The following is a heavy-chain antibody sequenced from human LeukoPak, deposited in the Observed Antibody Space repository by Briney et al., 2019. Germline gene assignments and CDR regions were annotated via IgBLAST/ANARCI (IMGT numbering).Heavy chain of an antibody. J-gene: IGHJ5*02. V-gene: IGHV4-34*01. CDR3: ARGLWFDP. Sequence: SETLSLTCAVYGGSFSGSSWSWIRQPPGKGLEWIGEIDHSGSTNYNPSLKSRVTISVVTSKNQFSLKLTSMSAADTAVYYCARGLWFDPWGQGTLVTVSS. CDR2: IDHSGST. CDR1: GGSFSGSS.